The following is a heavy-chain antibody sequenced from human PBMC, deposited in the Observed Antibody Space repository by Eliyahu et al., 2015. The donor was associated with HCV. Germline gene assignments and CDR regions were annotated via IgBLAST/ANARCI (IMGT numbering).Heavy chain of an antibody. V-gene: IGHV4-59*01. D-gene: IGHD6-19*01. CDR1: GGSXXTSY. J-gene: IGHJ5*02. CDR3: ASGGGGIAVTGTGGWFDP. CDR2: IHYSGST. Sequence: QVQLQESGPGLVKPSETLSLTCTVSGGSXXTSYWSWIRQPPGKGLEWIGYIHYSGSTNYNPSLKSRVTISVDTSKNQFSLKLTSVTAADTAMYYCASGGGGIAVTGTGGWFDPWGQGTLVTVSS.